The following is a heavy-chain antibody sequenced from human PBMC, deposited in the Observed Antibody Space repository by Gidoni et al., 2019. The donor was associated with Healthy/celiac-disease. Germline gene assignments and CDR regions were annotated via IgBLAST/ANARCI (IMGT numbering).Heavy chain of an antibody. J-gene: IGHJ5*02. Sequence: VQLQQWGAGLLKPSETLSLTCAAYGGSFSGYYWSWIRQPPGKGLVWLGEINHSGSTNYNPSLKSRVTISVDTSKNQFSLKLSAVTAADTAVYYCARGVVKGWFDPWGQGTLVTVSS. CDR2: INHSGST. V-gene: IGHV4-34*01. CDR1: GGSFSGYY. CDR3: ARGVVKGWFDP.